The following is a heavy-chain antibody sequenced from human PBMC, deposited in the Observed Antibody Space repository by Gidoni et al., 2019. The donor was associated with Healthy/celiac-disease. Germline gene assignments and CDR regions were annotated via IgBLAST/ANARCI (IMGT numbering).Heavy chain of an antibody. CDR3: ARAVFCSSTSCYVGTVAFDI. Sequence: QLQLQESGSALVKPSQTPSLTCAVTGGSISSGGYPWSWIRQQPWKGLEWIGYIYHSGRTYYNPSLNSRVTISVDRSKNQFSLKLSSVTAADTAVYYCARAVFCSSTSCYVGTVAFDIWGQGTMVTVSS. CDR2: IYHSGRT. J-gene: IGHJ3*02. D-gene: IGHD2-2*01. V-gene: IGHV4-30-2*01. CDR1: GGSISSGGYP.